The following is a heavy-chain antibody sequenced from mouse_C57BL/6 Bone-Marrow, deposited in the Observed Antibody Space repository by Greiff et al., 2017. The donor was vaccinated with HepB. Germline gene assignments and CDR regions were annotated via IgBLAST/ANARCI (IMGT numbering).Heavy chain of an antibody. CDR1: GYTFTDYY. Sequence: EVQLVESGPELVKPGASVKISCKASGYTFTDYYMNWVKQSHGKSLEWIGDINPNNGGTSYNQKFKGKATLTVDKSSSTAYMELRSLTSEDSAVYYCARDYGSSLFAYWGQGTLVTVSA. V-gene: IGHV1-26*01. J-gene: IGHJ3*01. CDR3: ARDYGSSLFAY. CDR2: INPNNGGT. D-gene: IGHD1-1*01.